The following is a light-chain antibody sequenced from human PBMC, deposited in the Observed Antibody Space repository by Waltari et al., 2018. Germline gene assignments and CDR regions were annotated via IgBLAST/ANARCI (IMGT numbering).Light chain of an antibody. J-gene: IGKJ4*01. CDR1: QSISKW. Sequence: DIRMTQSPSTLSASAGDRVIIPCRASQSISKWLAWYQQKPGKAPKLLIYEASTLQRGGPSRFSGTGSGTDFTLTISSLQPDDFATYYCQQYNSYSLLTFGGGTKVEIK. CDR3: QQYNSYSLLT. CDR2: EAS. V-gene: IGKV1-5*03.